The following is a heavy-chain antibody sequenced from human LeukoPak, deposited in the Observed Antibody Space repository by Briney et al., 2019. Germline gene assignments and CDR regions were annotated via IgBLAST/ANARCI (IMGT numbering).Heavy chain of an antibody. CDR2: IYYSGST. V-gene: IGHV4-59*01. CDR1: GGSFSGYY. J-gene: IGHJ4*02. Sequence: KSSETLSLTCAVYGGSFSGYYWSWIRQPPGKGLEWIGYIYYSGSTNYNPSLKSRVTISVDTSKNQFSLKLSSVTAADTAVYYCARDASRWGLDYWGQGTLVTVSS. CDR3: ARDASRWGLDY. D-gene: IGHD6-13*01.